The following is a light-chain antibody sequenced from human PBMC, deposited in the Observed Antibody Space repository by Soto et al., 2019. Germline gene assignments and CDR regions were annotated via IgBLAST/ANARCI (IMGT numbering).Light chain of an antibody. CDR2: GAS. J-gene: IGKJ5*01. Sequence: EIVLTQSPGTLSLSPGERATLSCRASESVDINLAWYQQKPGQAPTLLMSGASNRASGVPVRFSGSGSGTDFTLTITRLEPEDFALYYCQQYGGSPITFGLGTRLAIK. V-gene: IGKV3-20*01. CDR3: QQYGGSPIT. CDR1: ESVDIN.